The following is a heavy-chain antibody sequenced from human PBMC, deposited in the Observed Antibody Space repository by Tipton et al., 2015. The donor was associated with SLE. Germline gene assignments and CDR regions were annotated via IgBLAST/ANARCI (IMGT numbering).Heavy chain of an antibody. CDR2: IYSGGST. J-gene: IGHJ4*02. V-gene: IGHV3-23*03. Sequence: SLRLSCVASGFTFSTSAMHWVRQAPGKGLEWVSGIYSGGSTYYADSVKGRFTISRDDSKSTLFLQMDSLRAEDTAVYYCANGRPLTILPYWGQGTLVTVSS. CDR3: ANGRPLTILPY. D-gene: IGHD3-3*01. CDR1: GFTFSTSA.